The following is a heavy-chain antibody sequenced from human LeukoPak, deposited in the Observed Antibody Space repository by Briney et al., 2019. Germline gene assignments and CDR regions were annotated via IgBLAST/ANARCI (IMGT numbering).Heavy chain of an antibody. Sequence: ASVKVSCKASGGTFSSYAISWVRQAPGQGFEWMGGIIPIFGTANYAQKFQGRVTITADESTSTAYMELSSLRSEDTAVYYCATRAPYCSTGCYFDYWGQGTLVTVSS. CDR2: IIPIFGTA. CDR1: GGTFSSYA. CDR3: ATRAPYCSTGCYFDY. J-gene: IGHJ4*02. D-gene: IGHD2-2*01. V-gene: IGHV1-69*13.